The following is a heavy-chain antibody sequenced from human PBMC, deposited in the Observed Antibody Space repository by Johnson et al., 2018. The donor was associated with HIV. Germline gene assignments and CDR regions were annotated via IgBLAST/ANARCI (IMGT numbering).Heavy chain of an antibody. CDR2: ITYDGTKK. V-gene: IGHV3-30*03. D-gene: IGHD6-6*01. CDR3: ARESELLSSSDAFDI. CDR1: GFTFSSYD. J-gene: IGHJ3*02. Sequence: QVQLVESGGGVVQPGRSLRVSCGASGFTFSSYDMHWVRQAPGKGLEWVAVITYDGTKKYFADSVKGRFNISRDNSKNTLYLQMNSLRAEDTAVYYCARESELLSSSDAFDIWGQGTMVTVSS.